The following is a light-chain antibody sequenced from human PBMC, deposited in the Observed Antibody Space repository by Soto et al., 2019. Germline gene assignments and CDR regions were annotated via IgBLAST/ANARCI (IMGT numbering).Light chain of an antibody. CDR2: EVS. J-gene: IGLJ1*01. CDR1: SSDVGGYNY. V-gene: IGLV2-14*01. Sequence: QSALTQPASVSGSPGQSITISCTGTSSDVGGYNYVSWYQQHPGKAPKLMIYEVSNRPSGVSDRFSGSKSGNTASLTISGIQAEYEADYYCSSYTSSSLYVFGPGTKLTVL. CDR3: SSYTSSSLYV.